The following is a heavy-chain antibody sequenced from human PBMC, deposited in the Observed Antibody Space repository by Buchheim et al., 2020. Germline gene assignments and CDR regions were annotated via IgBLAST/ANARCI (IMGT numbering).Heavy chain of an antibody. D-gene: IGHD5-12*01. CDR1: GFSLSTSGMR. V-gene: IGHV2-70*04. J-gene: IGHJ6*02. CDR2: IDWDDDK. Sequence: QVTLKESGPALVKPTQTLTLTCTFSGFSLSTSGMRVSWIRQPPGKALEWLARIDWDDDKFYSTSLKTRLTISKDTSKNQLGLTMTNMDPVDTATYYCARTSGYSGYDENYGMDVWGQGTT. CDR3: ARTSGYSGYDENYGMDV.